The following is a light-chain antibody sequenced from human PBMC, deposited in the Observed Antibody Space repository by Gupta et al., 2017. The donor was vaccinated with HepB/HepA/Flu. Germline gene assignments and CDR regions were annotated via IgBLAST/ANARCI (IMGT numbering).Light chain of an antibody. CDR1: SSNVGSNN. CDR3: AAWDTSLNAVV. CDR2: YND. Sequence: HSVLTQSTSISGTPGHRVTISCSGSSSNVGSNNVNWYQQLPGTAPKLLIYYNDERPSGVPDRISGSKSGTSASLAISGLQSEDEADYYCAAWDTSLNAVVFGGGTKLTVL. V-gene: IGLV1-44*01. J-gene: IGLJ2*01.